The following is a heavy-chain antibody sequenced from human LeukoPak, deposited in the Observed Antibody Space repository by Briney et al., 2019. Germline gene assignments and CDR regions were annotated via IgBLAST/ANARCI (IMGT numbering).Heavy chain of an antibody. CDR2: IYSGGST. CDR3: ARGSSSWYAGLFDY. D-gene: IGHD6-13*01. J-gene: IGHJ4*02. V-gene: IGHV3-53*01. Sequence: GGSLRLSCAASGFTVSSNYMSWVRQAPGKGPEWVSVIYSGGSTYYADSVKGRFTISRDNSKNTLYLQMNSLRAEDTAVYYCARGSSSWYAGLFDYWGQGTLVTVSS. CDR1: GFTVSSNY.